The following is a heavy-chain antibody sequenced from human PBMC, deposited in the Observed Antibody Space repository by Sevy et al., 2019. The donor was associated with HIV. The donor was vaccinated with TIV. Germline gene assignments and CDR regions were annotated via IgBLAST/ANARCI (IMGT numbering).Heavy chain of an antibody. CDR1: GFTFSSYA. V-gene: IGHV3-23*01. D-gene: IGHD3-9*01. J-gene: IGHJ4*02. CDR2: ISGTGDGT. CDR3: AKVGQDILTGYYTY. Sequence: GGSLRLSCAASGFTFSSYAMSWVRQAPGKGLEWVSTISGTGDGTHYADSVKGRFSISRDNSKNTLYPQMNSLRADDTAVYYCAKVGQDILTGYYTYWGQGTLVTVSS.